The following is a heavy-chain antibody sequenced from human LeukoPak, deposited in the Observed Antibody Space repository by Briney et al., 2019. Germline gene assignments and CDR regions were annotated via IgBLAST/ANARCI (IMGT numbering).Heavy chain of an antibody. Sequence: SETLSLTCTVSGGSISSSSYYWGWIRQPPGKGLEWIGSIYYSGSTYYNSSLKSRVTISVDTSKSQLSLNLSSVTAADTAVYYCVRWKGTADFDYWGQGTRVTVSS. CDR1: GGSISSSSYY. CDR3: VRWKGTADFDY. V-gene: IGHV4-39*01. CDR2: IYYSGST. D-gene: IGHD1-1*01. J-gene: IGHJ4*02.